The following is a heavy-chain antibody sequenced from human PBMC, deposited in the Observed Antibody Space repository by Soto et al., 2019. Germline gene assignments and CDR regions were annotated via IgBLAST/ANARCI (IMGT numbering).Heavy chain of an antibody. CDR3: LRPLWRIDYNWGYFDL. Sequence: QVQLVESGGGVVQPGRSLRLSCAASGFTFSSYAMHWVRQAPGKGLEWVAVISYDGSNKYYADSVKGRFTISRDNAKNALYLHMNSLRLEDTAAYYCLRPLWRIDYNWGYFDLWGRGTLVTVSS. J-gene: IGHJ2*01. CDR2: ISYDGSNK. D-gene: IGHD4-4*01. V-gene: IGHV3-30-3*01. CDR1: GFTFSSYA.